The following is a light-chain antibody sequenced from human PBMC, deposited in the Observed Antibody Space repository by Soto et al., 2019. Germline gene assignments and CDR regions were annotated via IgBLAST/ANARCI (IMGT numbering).Light chain of an antibody. CDR3: QQSDSTWT. V-gene: IGKV1-39*01. Sequence: DIQMPQSPSSLSASVGDRVTITCRSSQSISSYLNWYQQKPGKAPKLLIYAASSLQSGVPSRFTGSGSGTDFTLTISSLQPEDFATYYCQQSDSTWTFGQGTKVDIK. J-gene: IGKJ1*01. CDR1: QSISSY. CDR2: AAS.